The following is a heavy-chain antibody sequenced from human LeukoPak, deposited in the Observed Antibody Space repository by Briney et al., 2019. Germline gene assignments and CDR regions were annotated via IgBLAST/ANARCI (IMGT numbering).Heavy chain of an antibody. Sequence: ASVKVSCKASGGTFSSYAISWVRQAPGQGLEWMGGIIPIFGTANYAQKSQGRVTITADESTSTAYMELSSLRSEDTAVYYCASRDGYNYPFDYWGQGTLVTVSS. CDR3: ASRDGYNYPFDY. V-gene: IGHV1-69*13. J-gene: IGHJ4*02. CDR2: IIPIFGTA. D-gene: IGHD5-24*01. CDR1: GGTFSSYA.